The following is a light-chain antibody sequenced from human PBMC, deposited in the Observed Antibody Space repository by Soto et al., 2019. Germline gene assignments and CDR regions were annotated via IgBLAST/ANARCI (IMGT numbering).Light chain of an antibody. CDR3: QRYNAFSQT. V-gene: IGKV1-5*01. CDR1: QSINSW. CDR2: DAS. J-gene: IGKJ1*01. Sequence: DIQMTQSPSTLSASVGDRVTITCWASQSINSWVAWYQQKPGKAPKVLIYDASSLASGVPSRFSGSGSGTEFTLTIGRLQPDDFATYYCQRYNAFSQTFGQGTKVDI.